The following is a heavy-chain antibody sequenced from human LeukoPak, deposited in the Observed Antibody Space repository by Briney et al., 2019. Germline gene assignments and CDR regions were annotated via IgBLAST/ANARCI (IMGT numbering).Heavy chain of an antibody. CDR3: AKDRFPESYYNYYGMDV. V-gene: IGHV3-43*01. J-gene: IGHJ6*02. CDR1: GFTFDDYT. CDR2: ISWDGGST. Sequence: HPGGSLRLSCAASGFTFDDYTMHWVRQAPEKGLEWVSLISWDGGSTYYADSVKGRFTISRDNSKNSLYLQINSLRTEDTALYYCAKDRFPESYYNYYGMDVWGQGTTVTVSS.